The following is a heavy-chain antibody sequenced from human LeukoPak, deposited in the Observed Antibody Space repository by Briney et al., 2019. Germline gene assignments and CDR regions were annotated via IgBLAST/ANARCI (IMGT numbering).Heavy chain of an antibody. D-gene: IGHD5-12*01. Sequence: PGGSLRLSCAASGFTFDDYAMHWVRHAPGKGLEWVSGISWNSGSISYADSVKGRFTISRDNAKNSLYLQMNSLRAEDTALYYCAKEGEWLRAPFDYWGQGTLVTVSS. CDR3: AKEGEWLRAPFDY. J-gene: IGHJ4*02. V-gene: IGHV3-9*01. CDR2: ISWNSGSI. CDR1: GFTFDDYA.